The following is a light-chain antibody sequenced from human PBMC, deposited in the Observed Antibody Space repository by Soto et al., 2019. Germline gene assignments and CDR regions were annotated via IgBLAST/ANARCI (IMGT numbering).Light chain of an antibody. CDR2: AAS. CDR1: QSISSY. V-gene: IGKV1-5*01. J-gene: IGKJ1*01. CDR3: QQYNSYSPWT. Sequence: DIQMTQSPSSVSASVGDRVTITCRASQSISSYLHWYQQKPGKAPKLLIYAASNLESGVPSRFSGSGSGTEFTLTISSVQPDDFATYYCQQYNSYSPWTFGQGTKVDIK.